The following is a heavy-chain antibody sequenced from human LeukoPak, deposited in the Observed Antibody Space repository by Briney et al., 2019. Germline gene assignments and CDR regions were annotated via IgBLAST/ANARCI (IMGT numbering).Heavy chain of an antibody. CDR2: ISGSGGST. CDR3: AKVEDIVVVVAATFGFDY. CDR1: GFTFSSYA. V-gene: IGHV3-23*01. J-gene: IGHJ4*02. D-gene: IGHD2-15*01. Sequence: PPGGSLRLSCAASGFTFSSYAMSWVRQAPGKGLEWDSAISGSGGSTYYADSVKGRFTISRDNSKNTLYLQMNSLRAEDTAVYYCAKVEDIVVVVAATFGFDYWGQGTLVTVSS.